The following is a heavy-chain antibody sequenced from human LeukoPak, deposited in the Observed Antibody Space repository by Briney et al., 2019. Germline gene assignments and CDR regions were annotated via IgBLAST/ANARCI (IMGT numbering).Heavy chain of an antibody. CDR1: GGSISSSNW. D-gene: IGHD3-10*01. CDR2: IYHSGST. Sequence: KTSETLSLTCAVSGGSISSSNWWSWVRQPPGKGLEWIGEIYHSGSTNYNPSLKSRVTISVDTSKNQFSLKLSSVPAADTAVYYCARPFGDRTYWGQGTLVTVSS. CDR3: ARPFGDRTY. J-gene: IGHJ4*02. V-gene: IGHV4-4*02.